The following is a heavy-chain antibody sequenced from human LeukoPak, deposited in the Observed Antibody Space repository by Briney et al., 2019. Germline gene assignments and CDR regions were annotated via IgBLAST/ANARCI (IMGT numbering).Heavy chain of an antibody. CDR2: ISGSGGST. D-gene: IGHD3-10*01. CDR3: AKIEGALTMVRGAYYYYGMDV. J-gene: IGHJ6*02. V-gene: IGHV3-23*01. Sequence: GGSLRLSCAASGFTFSSYAMSWVRQAPGKGLEWVSAISGSGGSTYYADSVKGRFTISRDNSKNTLYLQMNSLRAEDTAVYYCAKIEGALTMVRGAYYYYGMDVWGQGTTVTVSS. CDR1: GFTFSSYA.